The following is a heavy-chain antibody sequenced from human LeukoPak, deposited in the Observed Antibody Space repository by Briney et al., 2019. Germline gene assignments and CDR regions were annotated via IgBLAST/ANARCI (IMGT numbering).Heavy chain of an antibody. D-gene: IGHD2-15*01. CDR3: HLVVVVAATEIDY. CDR1: GGTFSSYA. V-gene: IGHV1-69*13. CDR2: IIPIFGTA. J-gene: IGHJ4*02. Sequence: ASVKVSCKASGGTFSSYAISWVRQAPGQGLEWMGGIIPIFGTANYAQKFQGRVTITADESTSTAYMELSSLRSEDTAVYYCHLVVVVAATEIDYWGQGTLVTVSS.